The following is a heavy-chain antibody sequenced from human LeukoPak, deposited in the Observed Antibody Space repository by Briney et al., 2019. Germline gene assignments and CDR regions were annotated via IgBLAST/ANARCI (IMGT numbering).Heavy chain of an antibody. CDR1: GYTFTSYG. D-gene: IGHD1-26*01. J-gene: IGHJ4*02. CDR2: ISPHNGNT. V-gene: IGHV1-18*01. Sequence: ASVKVSCKASGYTFTSYGISWVRRAPGQGLEWMGWISPHNGNTNYAQNLQGRVTTTTDTSTTTAYMELRSLRSDDTAVYYCARALTSGNYFLGYFDYWGQGTLVTVSS. CDR3: ARALTSGNYFLGYFDY.